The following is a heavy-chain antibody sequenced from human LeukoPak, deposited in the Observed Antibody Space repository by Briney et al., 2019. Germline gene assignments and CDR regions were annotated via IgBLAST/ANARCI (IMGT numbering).Heavy chain of an antibody. J-gene: IGHJ4*02. CDR1: GYTFTGYY. CDR2: INPNSGGT. D-gene: IGHD6-13*01. CDR3: ARGRAPYSSRPKHYYFDY. V-gene: IGHV1-2*02. Sequence: ASVKVSCKASGYTFTGYYMHWVRQAPGQGLEWMGWINPNSGGTNYAQKFQGRVTMTRDTSIGTAYMELSRLRSDDTAVYYCARGRAPYSSRPKHYYFDYWGQGTLVTVSS.